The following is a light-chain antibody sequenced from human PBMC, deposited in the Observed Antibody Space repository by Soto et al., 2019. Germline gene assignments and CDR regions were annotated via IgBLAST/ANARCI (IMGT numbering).Light chain of an antibody. CDR1: QSISSY. V-gene: IGKV1-39*01. CDR3: QQSYSTPELT. J-gene: IGKJ2*01. CDR2: AAS. Sequence: DIQMTQSPSSLSASVGDRVTITCRASQSISSYLNWYQQKPGKAPRLLIYAASTLQSGVPSRFSGSGSGTDFTLTISSLQPEDFAAYYCQQSYSTPELTFGRGTKLEIK.